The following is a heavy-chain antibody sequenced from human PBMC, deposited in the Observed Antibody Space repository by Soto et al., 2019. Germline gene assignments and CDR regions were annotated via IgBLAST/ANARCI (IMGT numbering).Heavy chain of an antibody. CDR3: ARRYGYSFDY. D-gene: IGHD1-20*01. J-gene: IGHJ4*02. CDR1: GGSISSGGYS. Sequence: SETLSLTCAVSGGSISSGGYSWSWIRQPPGKGLEWIGYIYHSGSTYYNPSLKSRATISVDRSKNQFSLKLSSVTAADTAVYYCARRYGYSFDYWGQGTLVTVSS. CDR2: IYHSGST. V-gene: IGHV4-30-2*01.